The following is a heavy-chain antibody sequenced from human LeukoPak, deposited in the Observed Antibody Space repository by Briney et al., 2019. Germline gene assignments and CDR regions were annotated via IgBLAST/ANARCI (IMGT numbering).Heavy chain of an antibody. Sequence: GGSLRLSCAASGFSVSSKYMSWVRQAPAKGLEWDSIIYSGGSTYYADSVKGRFTISRDNSKNTLYLQMNSLRADDTAVYYCARGLSGSYPALDIWGQGTMVTVSS. CDR3: ARGLSGSYPALDI. CDR2: IYSGGST. J-gene: IGHJ3*02. D-gene: IGHD1-26*01. V-gene: IGHV3-53*01. CDR1: GFSVSSKY.